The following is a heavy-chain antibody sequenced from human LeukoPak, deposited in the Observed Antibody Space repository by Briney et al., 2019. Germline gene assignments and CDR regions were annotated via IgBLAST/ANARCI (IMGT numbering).Heavy chain of an antibody. CDR1: GFTLSRNW. CDR2: IKQVGFDK. Sequence: GGSLRLSCAASGFTLSRNWMSWVRHAPGKRLEWVGNIKQVGFDKYYMASVKGRITTVRDNAKNSLALQMNSQRAEDWAVYYCARGVYGGDWFDLWGQGTLVTVSS. J-gene: IGHJ5*02. D-gene: IGHD3-10*01. CDR3: ARGVYGGDWFDL. V-gene: IGHV3-7*05.